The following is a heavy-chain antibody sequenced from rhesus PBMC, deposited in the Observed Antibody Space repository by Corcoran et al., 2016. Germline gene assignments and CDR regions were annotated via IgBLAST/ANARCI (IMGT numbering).Heavy chain of an antibody. CDR1: GGSISGGYG. D-gene: IGHD3-3*01. J-gene: IGHJ4*01. V-gene: IGHV4S7*01. Sequence: QLQLQESGPGLVKPSETLSLTCAVSGGSISGGYGWSWIRQLPGKGLEWIGHIFGSIERTYYHPSLKSRVTISTDTAKNQFSLKLSSVTAAETGVYYCAREGSIFGLVIVGPYYFDYWGQGVLVTVSS. CDR3: AREGSIFGLVIVGPYYFDY. CDR2: IFGSIERT.